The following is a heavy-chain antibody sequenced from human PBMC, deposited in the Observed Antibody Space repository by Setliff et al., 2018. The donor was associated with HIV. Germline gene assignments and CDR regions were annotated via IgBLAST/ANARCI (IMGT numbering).Heavy chain of an antibody. V-gene: IGHV3-33*01. CDR3: AREIRTVYTGGHYFYGIDV. Sequence: HPGGSLRLSCAASGFTFSSYGMHWVRQAPGKGLEWVAVIWYDGSNKYYADSVKGRFTISRENARNSLYLQMNSLRVGDTAVYYCAREIRTVYTGGHYFYGIDVWGQGTAVTVSS. J-gene: IGHJ6*02. CDR1: GFTFSSYG. CDR2: IWYDGSNK. D-gene: IGHD3-16*01.